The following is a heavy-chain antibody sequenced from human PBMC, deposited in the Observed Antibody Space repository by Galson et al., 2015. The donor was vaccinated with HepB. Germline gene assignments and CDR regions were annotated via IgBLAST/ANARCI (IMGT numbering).Heavy chain of an antibody. CDR3: ARDLGYNWKRPNWFDP. V-gene: IGHV1-2*02. Sequence: SVKVSCKASGYTFTSYGISWVRQAPGQGLEWMGWINPNSGGTNYAQKFQGRVTMTRDTSISTAYMELSRLRSDDTAVYYCARDLGYNWKRPNWFDPWGQGTLVTVSS. J-gene: IGHJ5*02. CDR2: INPNSGGT. D-gene: IGHD1-1*01. CDR1: GYTFTSYG.